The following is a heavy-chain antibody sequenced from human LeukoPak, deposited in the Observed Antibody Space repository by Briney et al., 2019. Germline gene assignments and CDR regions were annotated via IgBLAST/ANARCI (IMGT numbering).Heavy chain of an antibody. Sequence: GESLKISCKGSGYSFTNYWIGWVRQMPGKGLEWMGIIYPDDSETNYSPSFQGQVTISADKSISTAYLQWSSLKASDTAMYYCASLAYYYDSSGPQGAFDIWGQGTMVTVSS. CDR1: GYSFTNYW. J-gene: IGHJ3*02. CDR3: ASLAYYYDSSGPQGAFDI. CDR2: IYPDDSET. D-gene: IGHD3-22*01. V-gene: IGHV5-51*01.